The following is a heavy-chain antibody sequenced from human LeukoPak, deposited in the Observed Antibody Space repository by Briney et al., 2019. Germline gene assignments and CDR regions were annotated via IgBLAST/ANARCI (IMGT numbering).Heavy chain of an antibody. D-gene: IGHD2-15*01. V-gene: IGHV1-18*01. CDR2: ISAYNGNT. CDR1: GYTFTSYG. Sequence: ASVKVSCKASGYTFTSYGISWVRQAPGQGLEWMGWISAYNGNTNYAQKLQGRVTMTTDTSTSTGYMELRSLRSDDTAVYYCARVSRIVVVVAATRDRGMDVWGQGTTVTVSS. J-gene: IGHJ6*02. CDR3: ARVSRIVVVVAATRDRGMDV.